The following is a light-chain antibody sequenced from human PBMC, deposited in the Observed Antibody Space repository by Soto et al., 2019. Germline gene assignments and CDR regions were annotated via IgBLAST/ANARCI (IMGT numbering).Light chain of an antibody. J-gene: IGLJ1*01. Sequence: QSALTQPRSVSGSPGQSVTISCTGTSSDVGGYTYVSWYQQHPGKAPKLMIYGVSKRPSGVPDRFSGSKSGNTASLTISGLQAEDEADYYCCSYAGSYSYVFGTGTKLTVL. CDR1: SSDVGGYTY. CDR2: GVS. V-gene: IGLV2-11*01. CDR3: CSYAGSYSYV.